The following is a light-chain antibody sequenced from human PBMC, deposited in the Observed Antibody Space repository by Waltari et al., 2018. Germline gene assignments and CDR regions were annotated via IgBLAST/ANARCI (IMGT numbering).Light chain of an antibody. CDR1: RLEEKY. Sequence: SYELMQAPSVSVSPGQTATITCSANRLEEKYVCWYQQKPGQSPVLIIYQDTKRPSGIPERFSASHSGNTAILTINVTQSVDEADYYCQAWDSNIVVFGGGTKLTVL. CDR3: QAWDSNIVV. CDR2: QDT. V-gene: IGLV3-1*01. J-gene: IGLJ2*01.